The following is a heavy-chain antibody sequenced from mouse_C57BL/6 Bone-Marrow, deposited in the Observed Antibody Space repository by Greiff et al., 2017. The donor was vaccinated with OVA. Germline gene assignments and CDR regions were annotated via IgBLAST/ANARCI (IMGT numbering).Heavy chain of an antibody. CDR3: ARGGDGYLYWYFDV. CDR2: ISYDGSN. J-gene: IGHJ1*03. V-gene: IGHV3-6*01. Sequence: EVQVVESGPGLVKPSQSLSLTCSVTGYSITSGYYWNWIRQFPGNKLEWMGYISYDGSNNYNPSLKNRISITRDTSKNQFFLKLNSVTTEDTATYYCARGGDGYLYWYFDVWGTGTTVTVSS. D-gene: IGHD2-3*01. CDR1: GYSITSGYY.